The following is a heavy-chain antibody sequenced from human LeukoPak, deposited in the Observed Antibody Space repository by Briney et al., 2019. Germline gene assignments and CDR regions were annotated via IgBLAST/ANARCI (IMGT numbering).Heavy chain of an antibody. CDR2: TSGAGGDT. CDR3: ARFRSGSSAFDC. J-gene: IGHJ4*02. CDR1: ARLQCIQ. V-gene: IGHV3-23*01. Sequence: PGGSQTLLCVPCARLQCIQAVLGARRAPGRAGVGVATSGAGGDTYYADSVKGRFTISRDISRNTMFLQMNSLGAEDTAVYYCARFRSGSSAFDCWGQGTLVTVSS. D-gene: IGHD1-26*01.